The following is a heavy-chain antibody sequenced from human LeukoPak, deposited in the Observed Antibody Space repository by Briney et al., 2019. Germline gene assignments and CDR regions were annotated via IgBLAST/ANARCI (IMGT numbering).Heavy chain of an antibody. CDR1: GGSISSSY. Sequence: PSETLSLTCTVLGGSISSSYWSWIRQPPGKGLDWIGYIYYSGSTNYNPSLKSRVIISVDTSKTQFSLKLSSVTAADTAVYYCARVRDFWRGPYPYYHMDVWGKGTTVTVSS. J-gene: IGHJ6*03. CDR3: ARVRDFWRGPYPYYHMDV. D-gene: IGHD3-3*01. CDR2: IYYSGST. V-gene: IGHV4-59*01.